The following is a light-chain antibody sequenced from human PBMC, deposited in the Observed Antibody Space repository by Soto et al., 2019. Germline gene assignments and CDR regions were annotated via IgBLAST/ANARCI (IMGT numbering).Light chain of an antibody. CDR2: WAS. Sequence: DIVLTQSPDSLAVSLGERATIHCKSSQTIFYTSGNKNYLAWYQQRPGQPPKLLIYWASDRESGVPNRFSGSGSGTDFTLTISGLQAEDVAVYYCQQYYSTPFTFGPGTKVDIK. J-gene: IGKJ3*01. CDR3: QQYYSTPFT. V-gene: IGKV4-1*01. CDR1: QTIFYTSGNKNY.